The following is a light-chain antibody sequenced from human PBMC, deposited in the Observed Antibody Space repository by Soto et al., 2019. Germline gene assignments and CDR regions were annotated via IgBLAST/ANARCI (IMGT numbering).Light chain of an antibody. CDR2: ESS. CDR3: EHRRDWPIN. CDR1: QSVSSY. V-gene: IGKV3-11*01. Sequence: EIVLTQSPATLSLSPVERATLSCRASQSVSSYLAWYQQKPGQAPRLLIYESSNRATGIPARFSGSGCGTDFTLTISSLEPEDFAVYYCEHRRDWPINFGQGTRLEIK. J-gene: IGKJ5*01.